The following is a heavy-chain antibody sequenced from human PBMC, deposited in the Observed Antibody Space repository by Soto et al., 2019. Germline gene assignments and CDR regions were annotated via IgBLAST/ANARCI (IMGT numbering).Heavy chain of an antibody. CDR1: GFTFSSYG. CDR3: AKDRQSSNWPYYYYYYGMDV. V-gene: IGHV3-30*18. Sequence: PGGSLRLSCAASGFTFSSYGMHWVRQAPGKGLEWVAVISYDGSNKYYADSVKGRFTISRDNSKNTLYLQMNSTRAEDTAVYYCAKDRQSSNWPYYYYYYGMDVWGQGTTVTVSS. J-gene: IGHJ6*02. CDR2: ISYDGSNK. D-gene: IGHD6-13*01.